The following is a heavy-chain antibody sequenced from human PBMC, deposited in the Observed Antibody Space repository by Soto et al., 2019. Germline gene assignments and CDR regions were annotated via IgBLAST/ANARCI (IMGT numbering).Heavy chain of an antibody. J-gene: IGHJ4*02. D-gene: IGHD6-19*01. CDR1: GFRFADYA. CDR2: ISGSASEK. Sequence: GGSLRLSCVASGFRFADYAIAWVRQGPGKGPEWVSVISGSASEKRYADSVKGRFTISRDNSKNTVYLQMNSLRAEDTAVYYCAKDSSGWNSGYFDYWGQGTLVTVSS. V-gene: IGHV3-23*01. CDR3: AKDSSGWNSGYFDY.